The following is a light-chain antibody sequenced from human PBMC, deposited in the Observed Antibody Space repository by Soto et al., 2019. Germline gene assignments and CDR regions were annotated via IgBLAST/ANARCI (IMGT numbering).Light chain of an antibody. CDR1: QSISTS. Sequence: DIEMTQSPSTLSACVGDRVTITCRASQSISTSLAWYQQKPGKAPKVLIYKATSLENGVPSRFSGSGSGTEFTLTISSLQPDDFATYYCQHCDSYWTFGQGTKVEIK. CDR3: QHCDSYWT. V-gene: IGKV1-5*03. CDR2: KAT. J-gene: IGKJ1*01.